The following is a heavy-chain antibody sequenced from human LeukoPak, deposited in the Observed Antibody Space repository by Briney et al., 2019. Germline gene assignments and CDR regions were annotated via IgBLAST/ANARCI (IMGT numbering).Heavy chain of an antibody. CDR1: GGTFSSYA. V-gene: IGHV1-69*13. Sequence: SVKVSCKASGGTFSSYAISWERQAPGQGLEWMGGIIPIFGTANYAQKFQGRVTITADESTSTAYMELSSLRSEDTAVYYCARLHCSSTSCYLGDWSDPWGQGTLVTVSS. CDR3: ARLHCSSTSCYLGDWSDP. D-gene: IGHD2-2*01. CDR2: IIPIFGTA. J-gene: IGHJ5*02.